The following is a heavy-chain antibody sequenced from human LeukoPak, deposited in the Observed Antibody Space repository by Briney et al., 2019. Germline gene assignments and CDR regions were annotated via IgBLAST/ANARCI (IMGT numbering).Heavy chain of an antibody. Sequence: SETLSLTCTVSGGSLSSYYWSWIRQPPGKGLEGIAYISDIGSINYNPSLKSRVTISLDTSKNQFSLKLSSVTAADTAVYYCARNRVLNYYDSSGYPDYWGQGTLVTVSS. CDR1: GGSLSSYY. D-gene: IGHD3-22*01. V-gene: IGHV4-59*12. CDR3: ARNRVLNYYDSSGYPDY. CDR2: ISDIGSI. J-gene: IGHJ4*02.